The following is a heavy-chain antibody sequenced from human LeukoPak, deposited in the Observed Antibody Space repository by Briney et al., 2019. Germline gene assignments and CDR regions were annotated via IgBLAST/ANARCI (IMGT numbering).Heavy chain of an antibody. D-gene: IGHD6-19*01. CDR2: ISYDGSNK. CDR3: AKDITPEGIAVAGWVE. Sequence: GRSLRLSCAASGFTFSSYAMHWVHQAPGKGLEWVAVISYDGSNKYYADSVKGRFTISRDNSKNTLYLQMNSLRAEDTALYYCAKDITPEGIAVAGWVEWGQGTLVTVSS. CDR1: GFTFSSYA. J-gene: IGHJ4*02. V-gene: IGHV3-30-3*01.